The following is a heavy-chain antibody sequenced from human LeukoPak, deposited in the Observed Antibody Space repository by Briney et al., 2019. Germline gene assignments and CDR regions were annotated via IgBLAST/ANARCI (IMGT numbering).Heavy chain of an antibody. V-gene: IGHV1-3*01. CDR1: GYTFTSYA. J-gene: IGHJ4*02. CDR3: ARDKGYSGYAYFDY. Sequence: ASVKVSCKASGYTFTSYAMHWVRQAPGQRLEWMGWINAGNGNTKYSQKFQGRVTITRDTSASTAYMELSSLRSEDTAVYYCARDKGYSGYAYFDYWGQGTLVTVSS. D-gene: IGHD5-12*01. CDR2: INAGNGNT.